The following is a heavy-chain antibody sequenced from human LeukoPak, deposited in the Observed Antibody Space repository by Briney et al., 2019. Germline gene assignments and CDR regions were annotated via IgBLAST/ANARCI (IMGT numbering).Heavy chain of an antibody. Sequence: GGSLRLSCAASGFTFRSFAMSWVRQAPGKGLEWVSSINGNDYRTFYADSVKGRFTISRDDSRNTLYLQMNSLRGDDTAVYYCAKDVGKWESLHFFDYWGQGTLVTVSS. J-gene: IGHJ4*02. V-gene: IGHV3-23*01. CDR2: INGNDYRT. D-gene: IGHD1-26*01. CDR3: AKDVGKWESLHFFDY. CDR1: GFTFRSFA.